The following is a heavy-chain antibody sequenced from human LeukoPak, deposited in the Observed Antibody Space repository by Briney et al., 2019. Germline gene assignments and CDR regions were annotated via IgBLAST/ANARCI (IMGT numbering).Heavy chain of an antibody. D-gene: IGHD6-19*01. Sequence: ASVKVSCKASGYTFTGYYMHWVRQAPGRGLEWMGWINPNSGGTNYAQKFQGRVTMTRDTSISTAYMELSRLRSDDTAVYYCARQVAGTFFDAFDIWGQGTMVTVSS. CDR3: ARQVAGTFFDAFDI. J-gene: IGHJ3*02. V-gene: IGHV1-2*02. CDR2: INPNSGGT. CDR1: GYTFTGYY.